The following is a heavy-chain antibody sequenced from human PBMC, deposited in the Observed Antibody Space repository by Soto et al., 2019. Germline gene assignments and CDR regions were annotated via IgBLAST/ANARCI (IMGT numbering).Heavy chain of an antibody. D-gene: IGHD2-2*01. Sequence: PSETLSLTCAVYGGSFSGYYWSWIRQPPGKGLEWIGEINHSGSTNYNPSLKSRVTISVDTSKNQFSLKLSSVTAADTAVYYCARIGYCSSTSCRPFDYWGQGTLVTVSS. CDR3: ARIGYCSSTSCRPFDY. V-gene: IGHV4-34*01. J-gene: IGHJ4*02. CDR2: INHSGST. CDR1: GGSFSGYY.